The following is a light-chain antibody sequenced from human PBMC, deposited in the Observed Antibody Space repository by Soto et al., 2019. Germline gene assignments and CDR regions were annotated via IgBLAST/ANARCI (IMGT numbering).Light chain of an antibody. V-gene: IGKV4-1*01. J-gene: IGKJ1*01. CDR1: QSVLYSSNNKNY. CDR3: HQYYRPWT. Sequence: DIVITQSPDSLAVSLGERATINCKSSQSVLYSSNNKNYLAWYQQKPGQPPKLLIYWASTRESGVPYRFSGSWSGTDFTLSISSLQAEDVAVYDCHQYYRPWTFGQGTKVEIK. CDR2: WAS.